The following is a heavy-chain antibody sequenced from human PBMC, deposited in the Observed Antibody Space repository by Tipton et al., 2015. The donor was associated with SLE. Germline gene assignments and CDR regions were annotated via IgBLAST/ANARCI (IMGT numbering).Heavy chain of an antibody. J-gene: IGHJ5*02. V-gene: IGHV4-38-2*02. CDR2: IYHSGST. Sequence: TLSLTCTVSGGSISSADYYWGWIRQPPGKGLEWIGSIYHSGSTYYNPSLKSRVTISVDTSKNQFSLKLSSVTAADTAVYYCARGVWSGNWFDPWGQGTLVTVSS. CDR1: GGSISSADYY. CDR3: ARGVWSGNWFDP. D-gene: IGHD1-26*01.